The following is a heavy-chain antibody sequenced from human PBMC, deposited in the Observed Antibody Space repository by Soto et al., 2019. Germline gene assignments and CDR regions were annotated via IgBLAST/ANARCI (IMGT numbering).Heavy chain of an antibody. CDR3: AKEMYPRTLLHSSLPWGEY. D-gene: IGHD6-6*01. CDR2: MSYAGTYK. Sequence: PVGSLRLSCAFSVFTFSDYGMQWVRHAPGKGLEWVAVMSYAGTYKYYADSVKGRFTISRDLSGNTLFLQMNSLRLEDTAVYFCAKEMYPRTLLHSSLPWGEYLGQGTLVIASS. J-gene: IGHJ4*02. CDR1: VFTFSDYG. V-gene: IGHV3-30*18.